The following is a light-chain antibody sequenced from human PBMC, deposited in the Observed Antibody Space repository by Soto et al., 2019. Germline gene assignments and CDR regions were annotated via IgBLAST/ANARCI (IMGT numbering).Light chain of an antibody. CDR2: AAS. V-gene: IGKV1-27*01. CDR1: QGIGNY. CDR3: QKCDNAPST. J-gene: IGKJ4*01. Sequence: DIQMTQSPSSLSASVGDRVTITCRASQGIGNYLAWYQQTPGNVPRLLIFAASTLQSGVPSRFSGSGSGTDFTLTISSLQPEDVATYYCQKCDNAPSTFGGGTKVEIK.